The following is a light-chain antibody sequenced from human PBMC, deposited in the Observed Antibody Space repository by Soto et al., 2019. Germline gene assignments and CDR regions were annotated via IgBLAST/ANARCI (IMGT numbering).Light chain of an antibody. Sequence: EIVMTQSPAILSVSPGERATLSCRASQSVSRNLAWYQQKPGQAPRLLIYGASTRATGIPARFNASGSGTEFTLNCSILHSEDFEVCYCQHYNNWSLTFCQGTKVDIK. CDR2: GAS. J-gene: IGKJ1*01. V-gene: IGKV3-15*01. CDR3: QHYNNWSLT. CDR1: QSVSRN.